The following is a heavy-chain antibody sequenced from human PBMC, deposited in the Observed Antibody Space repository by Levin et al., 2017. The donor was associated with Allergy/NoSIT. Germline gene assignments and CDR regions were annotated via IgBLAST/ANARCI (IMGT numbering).Heavy chain of an antibody. CDR2: IKQDGSEK. D-gene: IGHD3-16*01. CDR3: ARDFGFMITVGGVGY. CDR1: GFTFSSYW. Sequence: GESLKISCAASGFTFSSYWMSWVRQAPGKGLEWVANIKQDGSEKYYVDSVKGRFTISRDNAKNSLYLQMNSLRAEDTAVYYCARDFGFMITVGGVGYWGQGTLVTVSS. J-gene: IGHJ4*02. V-gene: IGHV3-7*01.